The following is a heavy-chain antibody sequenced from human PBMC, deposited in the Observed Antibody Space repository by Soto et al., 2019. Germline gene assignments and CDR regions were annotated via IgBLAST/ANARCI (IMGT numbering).Heavy chain of an antibody. V-gene: IGHV3-30*18. CDR3: AKAGGFLVITNPFDY. CDR1: GFTFSSYG. J-gene: IGHJ4*02. Sequence: PGGSLRLSCAASGFTFSSYGMHWVRQAPGKGLEWVAVISYDGSNKYYADSVKGRFTISRDNSKNTLYLQMNSLRAEDTAVYYCAKAGGFLVITNPFDYWGQGTLVTVSS. D-gene: IGHD3-22*01. CDR2: ISYDGSNK.